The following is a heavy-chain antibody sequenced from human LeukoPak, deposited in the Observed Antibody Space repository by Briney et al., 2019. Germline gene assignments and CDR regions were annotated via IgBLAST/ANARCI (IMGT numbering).Heavy chain of an antibody. D-gene: IGHD6-13*01. J-gene: IGHJ4*02. CDR3: ARDRGIAAAGTGY. CDR2: ISSSSSTI. V-gene: IGHV3-48*01. CDR1: GFTFSSYS. Sequence: GGSLRLSCAASGFTFSSYSMNWVRQAPGKGLEWVSYISSSSSTIYYADSVKGRFTISRDNAKNSLYLQMNSLRAEDTAVYYCARDRGIAAAGTGYCGQGTQVTVSS.